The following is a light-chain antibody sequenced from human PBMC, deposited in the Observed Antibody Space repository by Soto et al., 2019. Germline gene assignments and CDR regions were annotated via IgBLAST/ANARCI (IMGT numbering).Light chain of an antibody. Sequence: EIVLTQSPGTLSLSPGERATLSCRASQSVSSSYLGWYQQKPGQAPRLLIYGASSRATGIPDRFSGSGSGTDFNLTISRLEPEDFAVYYCQQYGSSPPITFGQGTRLEIK. CDR3: QQYGSSPPIT. CDR1: QSVSSSY. J-gene: IGKJ5*01. V-gene: IGKV3-20*01. CDR2: GAS.